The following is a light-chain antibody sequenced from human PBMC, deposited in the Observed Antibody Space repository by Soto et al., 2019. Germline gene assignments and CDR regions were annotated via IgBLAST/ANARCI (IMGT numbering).Light chain of an antibody. Sequence: DIQMTQSPSSLSASVGDRVTITCRASQSISTYLSWYQQKPGQAPKVLIYAASRLERGVPSRFSGRGSVTDFALTVSSLQPEDFATYYCQQTYDTPFTFGPGTTV. J-gene: IGKJ3*01. CDR1: QSISTY. V-gene: IGKV1-39*01. CDR2: AAS. CDR3: QQTYDTPFT.